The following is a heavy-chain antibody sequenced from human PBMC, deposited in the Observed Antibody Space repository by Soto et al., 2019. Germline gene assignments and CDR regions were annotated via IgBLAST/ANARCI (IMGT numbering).Heavy chain of an antibody. V-gene: IGHV4-39*01. Sequence: SETLSLTCTVSGGSIISSTYYWGWIRQPPGKGLEWIGTIYYSGSTHYNPSLRSRVTISVDTPKNQFSLKLSSVTAADTAVYYCARHMAYSDYVGRFQDYWGQGTLVTVSS. CDR2: IYYSGST. CDR1: GGSIISSTYY. CDR3: ARHMAYSDYVGRFQDY. J-gene: IGHJ4*02. D-gene: IGHD4-17*01.